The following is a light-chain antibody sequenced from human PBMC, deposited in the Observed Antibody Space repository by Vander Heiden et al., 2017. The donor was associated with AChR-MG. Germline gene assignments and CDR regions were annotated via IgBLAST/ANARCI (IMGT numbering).Light chain of an antibody. J-gene: IGLJ3*02. V-gene: IGLV3-1*01. CDR2: QDT. Sequence: SLSVSPGQTASIPCSGDQLGYKYVSWYQQRPGQAPGLVISQDTHRPSGIPGRFSGSNSGNTATLMISDTQAMDEADYFCQAWDDRIASVFGGGTTLTVL. CDR1: QLGYKY. CDR3: QAWDDRIASV.